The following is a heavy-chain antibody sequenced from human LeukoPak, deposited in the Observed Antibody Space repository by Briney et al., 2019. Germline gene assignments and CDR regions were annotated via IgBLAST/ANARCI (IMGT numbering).Heavy chain of an antibody. Sequence: SETLPLTCTVSGGSISSYYWSWIRQPPGKGLEWIGYIYYSGSTNYNPSLKSRVTISVDTSKNQFSLKLSSVTAADTAVYYCARHFTYYDYVWGSYRYYYFDYWGQGTLVTVSS. V-gene: IGHV4-59*08. CDR1: GGSISSYY. J-gene: IGHJ4*02. CDR3: ARHFTYYDYVWGSYRYYYFDY. D-gene: IGHD3-16*02. CDR2: IYYSGST.